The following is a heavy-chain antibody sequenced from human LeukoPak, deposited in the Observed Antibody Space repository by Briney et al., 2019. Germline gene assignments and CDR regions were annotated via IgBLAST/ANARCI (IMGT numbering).Heavy chain of an antibody. V-gene: IGHV3-23*01. Sequence: GGSLRLSCGASGLPFRSYLMNWVRQAPGKGLERVSTISGSAGSTYYADSVKGRFTISRDNSKNTLYLQMNSLKAKDTAGYYCAEYGDYYYFDYWGQGTMVTVSS. D-gene: IGHD4-17*01. J-gene: IGHJ4*02. CDR3: AEYGDYYYFDY. CDR2: ISGSAGST. CDR1: GLPFRSYL.